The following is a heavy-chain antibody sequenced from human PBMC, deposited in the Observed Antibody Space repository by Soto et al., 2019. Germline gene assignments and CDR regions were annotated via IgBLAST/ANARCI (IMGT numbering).Heavy chain of an antibody. CDR1: GFTFSSYG. D-gene: IGHD2-15*01. Sequence: QVQLVESGGGVVQPGRSLRLSCAASGFTFSSYGMHWVRQAPGKGLEWVAVISYDGSNKYYADSVKGRFTISRDNSKNPLYLQMNSLRAEDTAVYYCAKGGGYCSGGSCYSSYWGQGTLVTVSS. J-gene: IGHJ4*02. CDR2: ISYDGSNK. V-gene: IGHV3-30*18. CDR3: AKGGGYCSGGSCYSSY.